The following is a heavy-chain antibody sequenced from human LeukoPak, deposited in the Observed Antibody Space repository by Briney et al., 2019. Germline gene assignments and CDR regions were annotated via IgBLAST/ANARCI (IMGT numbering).Heavy chain of an antibody. J-gene: IGHJ4*02. CDR2: IYTSGST. Sequence: SETLSLTCTVSGGSISSYYWSWIRQPAGRGLEWIGRIYTSGSTNYNPSLKSRVTMSVDTSKNQFSLKLSSVTAADTAVYYCARHGRTRYCSSTSCYVGGFDYWGQGTLVTVSS. D-gene: IGHD2-2*01. CDR3: ARHGRTRYCSSTSCYVGGFDY. CDR1: GGSISSYY. V-gene: IGHV4-4*07.